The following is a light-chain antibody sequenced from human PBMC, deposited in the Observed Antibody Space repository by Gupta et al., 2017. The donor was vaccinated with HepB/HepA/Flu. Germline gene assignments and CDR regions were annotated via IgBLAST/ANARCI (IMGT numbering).Light chain of an antibody. J-gene: IGLJ2*01. Sequence: SSALTQDPAVSVALVQTVRITCQGDSLRNYYASWYQQKPGQAPVLVTYGKNNRPSGIPDRFSGSSSGNTASLTITGAQAEDEADYYCNSRDSSGNHRVVFGGGTKLTVL. V-gene: IGLV3-19*01. CDR3: NSRDSSGNHRVV. CDR1: SLRNYY. CDR2: GKN.